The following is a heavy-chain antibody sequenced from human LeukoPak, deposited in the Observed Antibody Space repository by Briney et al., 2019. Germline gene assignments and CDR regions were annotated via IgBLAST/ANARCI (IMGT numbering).Heavy chain of an antibody. V-gene: IGHV1-46*01. CDR1: GYTFTNYY. D-gene: IGHD4-17*01. CDR3: ARDPDYGDYGRGDYYYGMDV. J-gene: IGHJ6*02. Sequence: ASEKVSCKASGYTFTNYYMQWVRQAPGQGLEWMGIINASGGGTRYAQKFQGRVTMTRDTSTNTVYMEMSSLRSEDTAVYYCARDPDYGDYGRGDYYYGMDVWGQGTTVIVSS. CDR2: INASGGGT.